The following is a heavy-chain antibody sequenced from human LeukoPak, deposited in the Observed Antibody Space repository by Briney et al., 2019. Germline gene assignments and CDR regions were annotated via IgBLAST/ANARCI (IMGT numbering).Heavy chain of an antibody. CDR3: ARLEGLIVATIKAGGY. Sequence: SETLSLTCTVSGGSISSSSYYWGWIRQPPGKGLEWIGSIYYSGSTYYNPSLKSRVTISVDTSKNQFSLKLSSVTAADTAVYYCARLEGLIVATIKAGGYWGQGTLVTVSS. CDR2: IYYSGST. D-gene: IGHD5-12*01. CDR1: GGSISSSSYY. V-gene: IGHV4-39*01. J-gene: IGHJ4*02.